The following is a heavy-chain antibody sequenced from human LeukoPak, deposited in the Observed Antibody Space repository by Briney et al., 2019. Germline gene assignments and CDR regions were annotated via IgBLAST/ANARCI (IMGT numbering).Heavy chain of an antibody. D-gene: IGHD2-2*01. V-gene: IGHV4-4*07. CDR3: ARVVGEVVPAATFYYYYYYYMDV. CDR2: IYTSGST. CDR1: GGSISSYY. Sequence: PSETLSLTCTVSGGSISSYYWSWIRQPAGKGLEWIGRIYTSGSTNYNPSLKSRVTMLVDTSKNQFSLKLSSVTAADTAVYYCARVVGEVVPAATFYYYYYYYMDVWGKGTTVTVSS. J-gene: IGHJ6*03.